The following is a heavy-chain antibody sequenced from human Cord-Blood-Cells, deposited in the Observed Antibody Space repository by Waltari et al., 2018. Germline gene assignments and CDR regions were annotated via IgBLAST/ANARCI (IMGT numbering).Heavy chain of an antibody. CDR3: ARDGYYDFWSGYYDY. J-gene: IGHJ4*02. D-gene: IGHD3-3*01. Sequence: EVQLVESGGGLVQPGGSLRLSCAASGFPVSTHYMTWVPQPPGKGLEWVSVIYSGGSTYYADSVKGRFTISRDNSKNTLYLQMNSLRAEDTAVYYCARDGYYDFWSGYYDYWGQGTLVTVSS. CDR2: IYSGGST. CDR1: GFPVSTHY. V-gene: IGHV3-66*01.